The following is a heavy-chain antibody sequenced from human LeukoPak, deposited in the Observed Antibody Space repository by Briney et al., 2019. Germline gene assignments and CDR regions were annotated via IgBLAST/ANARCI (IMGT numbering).Heavy chain of an antibody. J-gene: IGHJ4*02. Sequence: PGGTLRLSCAASGFTFSSYGMSWVRQAPGKGLEWVSAISGSGGSTYYADSVKGRFTISRDNSKNTLYLQMNSLRAEDTAVYYCAKAGVRGVPRSFDYWGQGTLVTVSS. CDR1: GFTFSSYG. CDR2: ISGSGGST. D-gene: IGHD3-10*01. V-gene: IGHV3-23*01. CDR3: AKAGVRGVPRSFDY.